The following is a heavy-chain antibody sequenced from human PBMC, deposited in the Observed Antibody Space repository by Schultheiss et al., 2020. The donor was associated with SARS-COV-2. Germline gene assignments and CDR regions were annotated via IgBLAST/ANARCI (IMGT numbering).Heavy chain of an antibody. D-gene: IGHD3-10*01. CDR1: GFTFSSYS. CDR2: ISSSSSYI. V-gene: IGHV3-21*04. J-gene: IGHJ5*02. CDR3: ARAGSEGWFDP. Sequence: GGSLRLSCAASGFTFSSYSMNWVRQAPGKGLEWVSSISSSSSYIYYADSVKGRFTISRDNARNSLYLQMDSLRAEDAAVYYCARAGSEGWFDPWGQGTLVTVSS.